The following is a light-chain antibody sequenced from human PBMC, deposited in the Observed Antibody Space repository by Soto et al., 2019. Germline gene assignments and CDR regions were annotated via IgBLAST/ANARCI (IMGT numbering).Light chain of an antibody. J-gene: IGLJ1*01. V-gene: IGLV1-51*01. CDR2: DDN. CDR1: SSNIGGNS. CDR3: GSWDISLSASV. Sequence: QAVRTQPPSVSAAPGQKVTISCSGSSSNIGGNSVSWYQQLPGTAPTLLIYDDNKRPSGIPDRFSGSKSGTSATLGITGFQTGDEAYYYCGSWDISLSASVFGTGPKATVL.